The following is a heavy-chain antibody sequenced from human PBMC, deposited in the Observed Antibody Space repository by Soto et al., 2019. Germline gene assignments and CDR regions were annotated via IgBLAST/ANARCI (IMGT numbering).Heavy chain of an antibody. CDR2: IYPGDSET. D-gene: IGHD2-15*01. CDR3: ARGSHCSGGSCHLGD. J-gene: IGHJ1*01. Sequence: GESLKISCKGSGYSFTSYWIGWVRQMPGKGLEWMGIIYPGDSETRYSPSFQGQVTISADKSISTAYLQWSSLKASDTAMYYCARGSHCSGGSCHLGDWGEGTLVTVAS. V-gene: IGHV5-51*01. CDR1: GYSFTSYW.